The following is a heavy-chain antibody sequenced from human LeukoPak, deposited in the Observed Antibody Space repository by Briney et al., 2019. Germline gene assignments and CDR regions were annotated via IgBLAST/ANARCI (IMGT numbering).Heavy chain of an antibody. J-gene: IGHJ4*02. CDR2: ISAYNGNT. CDR1: GYTFTSCG. V-gene: IGHV1-18*01. CDR3: AREWTAYCGGDCYYDY. D-gene: IGHD2-21*02. Sequence: ASVEVSCKASGYTFTSCGISWVRQAPGQGIEWMGWISAYNGNTNYAQKLQGRVTMITDTSTSTAYMELRSLRSDDTAVYYCAREWTAYCGGDCYYDYWGQGTLVTVSS.